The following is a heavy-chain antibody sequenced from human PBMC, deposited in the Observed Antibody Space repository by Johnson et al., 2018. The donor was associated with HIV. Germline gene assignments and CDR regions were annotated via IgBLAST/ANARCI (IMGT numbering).Heavy chain of an antibody. Sequence: VQLVESGGGVVRPGGSLRLSCAASGFTFDDYAMHWVRQAPGKGLEWVSGISWNSGSIGYADSVKGRFTISRDNSKNTLYLQMNSLRAEDTAVYYCAKDQWSSSWTNDAFDFWGQGTMVTVSS. CDR1: GFTFDDYA. CDR3: AKDQWSSSWTNDAFDF. J-gene: IGHJ3*01. V-gene: IGHV3-9*01. CDR2: ISWNSGSI. D-gene: IGHD6-13*01.